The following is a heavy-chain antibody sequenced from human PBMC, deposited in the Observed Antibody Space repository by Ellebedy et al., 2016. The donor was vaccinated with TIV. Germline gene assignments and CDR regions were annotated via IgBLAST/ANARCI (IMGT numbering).Heavy chain of an antibody. V-gene: IGHV4-39*01. Sequence: SETLSLTCTVSGGSIASSSTYWGWIRQPPGKGLEWIGSIHYSGTTDYNPSLKSRVIISVDSSKSQFSLKLSSVTAADTAVYYCARWFGELLYVRWFDPWGQGTLVTVSS. CDR1: GGSIASSSTY. CDR3: ARWFGELLYVRWFDP. J-gene: IGHJ5*02. D-gene: IGHD3-10*01. CDR2: IHYSGTT.